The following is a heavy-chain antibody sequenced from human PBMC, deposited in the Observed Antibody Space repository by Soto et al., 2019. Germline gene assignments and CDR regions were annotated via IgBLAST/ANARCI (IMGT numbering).Heavy chain of an antibody. Sequence: QLQLQESGPGLVKPSETLSLTCTVSGYSISTNNYYWGWIRQPPGKGLEWIGNISYIGDTYYNPSLRGRVTISVDTSKNQFSLRLSSVTAADTAVYYCATVGGSYLAIPSGYWGQGTLVTVSS. J-gene: IGHJ4*02. V-gene: IGHV4-39*01. D-gene: IGHD1-26*01. CDR2: ISYIGDT. CDR3: ATVGGSYLAIPSGY. CDR1: GYSISTNNYY.